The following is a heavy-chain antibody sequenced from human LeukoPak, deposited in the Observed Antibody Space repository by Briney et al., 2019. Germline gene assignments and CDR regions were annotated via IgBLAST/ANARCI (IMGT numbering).Heavy chain of an antibody. CDR3: ARESGNSGSYYFDY. CDR2: ITGSITYI. V-gene: IGHV3-21*01. CDR1: GFIFSISS. D-gene: IGHD1-26*01. Sequence: GGSLRLSCAASGFIFSISSMNWVRQAPGRGLEWVASITGSITYIYYTDQVKGRFNIYRDNAKDSLYLQMNSLKAEDTAVYYCARESGNSGSYYFDYWGQGTLVTVSS. J-gene: IGHJ4*02.